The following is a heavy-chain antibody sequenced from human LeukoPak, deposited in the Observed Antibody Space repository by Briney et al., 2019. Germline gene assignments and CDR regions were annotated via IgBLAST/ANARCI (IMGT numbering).Heavy chain of an antibody. V-gene: IGHV1-69*05. Sequence: SVKVSCKASGGTFSNYAVNWVRQAPGQGLEWMGGVLPIFNKTNYAQKFQGRVTITTDEFTSAAYMELSSLRSEDTAVYYCVRDGRKYYDSSVLDYFDYWGQGTLVTVSS. J-gene: IGHJ4*02. CDR2: VLPIFNKT. CDR1: GGTFSNYA. CDR3: VRDGRKYYDSSVLDYFDY. D-gene: IGHD3-22*01.